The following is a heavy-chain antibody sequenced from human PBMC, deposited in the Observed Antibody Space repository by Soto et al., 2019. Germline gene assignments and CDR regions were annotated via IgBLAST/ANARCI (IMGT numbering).Heavy chain of an antibody. Sequence: GASVKVSCKASGYTFTSYGISWVRQAPGQGVEWMGWISAYNGNTNYAQKLQGRVTMTTDTSTSTAYMELRSLRSDDTAVYYCARESWLRFLEWLPGYGMDVWGQGTTVTVSS. CDR2: ISAYNGNT. CDR1: GYTFTSYG. D-gene: IGHD3-3*01. CDR3: ARESWLRFLEWLPGYGMDV. V-gene: IGHV1-18*01. J-gene: IGHJ6*02.